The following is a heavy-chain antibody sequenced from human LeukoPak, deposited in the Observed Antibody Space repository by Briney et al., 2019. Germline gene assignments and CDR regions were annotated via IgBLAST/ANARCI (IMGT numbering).Heavy chain of an antibody. D-gene: IGHD5-24*01. V-gene: IGHV1-46*01. J-gene: IGHJ4*02. CDR2: INPSGDNT. CDR1: GYTFTIYY. CDR3: ARGRTNGFNTFDY. Sequence: ASVKVSCRASGYTFTIYYMHWVRQAPGQGLEWMAIINPSGDNTNYAQKFQGRVTMTRDRPTSTVYMEVSSLRSDDTAVYYCARGRTNGFNTFDYWGPGTLVTVSS.